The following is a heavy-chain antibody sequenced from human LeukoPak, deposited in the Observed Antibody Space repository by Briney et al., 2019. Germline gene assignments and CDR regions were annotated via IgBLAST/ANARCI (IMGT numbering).Heavy chain of an antibody. J-gene: IGHJ6*03. D-gene: IGHD6-19*01. V-gene: IGHV4-59*13. CDR2: IYYSGST. CDR3: ARGVAGAYYYYYYYMDV. Sequence: SEPLSLMCTVCGGSICRYYWSWMRQPPGEGLVGIGYIYYSGSTNYNPSLKSRVTISVDTSKNQFSLKLSSVTAADTAVYYCARGVAGAYYYYYYYMDVWGKGTTVTVSS. CDR1: GGSICRYY.